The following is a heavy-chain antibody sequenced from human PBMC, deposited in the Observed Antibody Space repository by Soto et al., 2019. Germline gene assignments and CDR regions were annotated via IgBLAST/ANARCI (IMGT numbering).Heavy chain of an antibody. J-gene: IGHJ6*02. V-gene: IGHV4-31*03. D-gene: IGHD3-10*01. CDR3: ARDVRGSSGRRVDV. Sequence: VQLQQSGPGLVKPSQTLSLTCTVSGGSINSSEYYWSWIRQHPGKGLEWIGHIYYSGSTYYNPSLXXXVXLSIDTSNNSFSLNLLSVTAADTAVYYCARDVRGSSGRRVDVWGQGTTVTVSS. CDR1: GGSINSSEYY. CDR2: IYYSGST.